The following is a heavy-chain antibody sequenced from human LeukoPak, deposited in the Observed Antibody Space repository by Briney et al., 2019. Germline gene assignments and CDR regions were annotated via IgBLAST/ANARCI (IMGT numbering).Heavy chain of an antibody. V-gene: IGHV3-74*01. CDR1: GFTFSSYW. J-gene: IGHJ6*02. D-gene: IGHD6-13*01. Sequence: PGGSLRLSCAASGFTFSSYWMHWVRQAPGKGLVWVSRINSDGSSTSYADSVKGRFAISRDNAKNTLYLQMNSLRAEDTAVYYCARQGGEQQLVFSLWAGDYGMDVWGQGTTVTVSS. CDR2: INSDGSST. CDR3: ARQGGEQQLVFSLWAGDYGMDV.